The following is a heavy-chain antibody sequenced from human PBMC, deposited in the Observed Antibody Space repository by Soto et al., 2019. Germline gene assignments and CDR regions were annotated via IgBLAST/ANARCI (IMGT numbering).Heavy chain of an antibody. V-gene: IGHV3-23*01. CDR3: AKDPYYDILTGYPHFDS. CDR1: GFTFNNYA. Sequence: GGSLRLSCAASGFTFNNYAMSWVRQAPGKGLEWVSSISGSGDTHYADSVKGRFPVSRDNSKNKLYLQMNSLRAEDTAVYYCAKDPYYDILTGYPHFDSWGQGTLVTVSS. J-gene: IGHJ4*02. CDR2: ISGSGDT. D-gene: IGHD3-9*01.